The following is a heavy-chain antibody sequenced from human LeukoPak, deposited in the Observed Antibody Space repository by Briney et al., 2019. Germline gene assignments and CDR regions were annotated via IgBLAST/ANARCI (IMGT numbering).Heavy chain of an antibody. CDR1: GYTLTGYY. J-gene: IGHJ3*02. D-gene: IGHD2-21*02. Sequence: ASVKVSCKASGYTLTGYYMHWVRQAPGQGLEWMGWINPNSGGTNYAQKFQGRVTMTRDTSISTAYMELSRLRSDDTAVYYCASGYCGGACQLGGVDMWGQGTMVTVSS. V-gene: IGHV1-2*02. CDR2: INPNSGGT. CDR3: ASGYCGGACQLGGVDM.